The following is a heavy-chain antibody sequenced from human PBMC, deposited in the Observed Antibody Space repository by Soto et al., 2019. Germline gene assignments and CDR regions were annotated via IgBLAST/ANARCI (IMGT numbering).Heavy chain of an antibody. J-gene: IGHJ4*02. Sequence: SETLSLTCAVYGGSFSGYYWSWIRQPPWKGLEWIGEINHSGSTNYNPSLKRRVTISVDTSKNQFSLKLGSVTAAATAVYYCARSYYDFWSGSSPRTFDYWGQGTLVTVSS. D-gene: IGHD3-3*01. V-gene: IGHV4-34*01. CDR3: ARSYYDFWSGSSPRTFDY. CDR1: GGSFSGYY. CDR2: INHSGST.